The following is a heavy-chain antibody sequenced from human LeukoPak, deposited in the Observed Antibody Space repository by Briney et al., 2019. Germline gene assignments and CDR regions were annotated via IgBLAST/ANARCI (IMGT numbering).Heavy chain of an antibody. V-gene: IGHV4-34*01. CDR2: INHSGST. D-gene: IGHD4-11*01. CDR1: GGSFSGYY. J-gene: IGHJ5*02. CDR3: AREVTVTTLEKNWFDP. Sequence: SETLSLTCAVYGGSFSGYYWSWIRQPPGKGLEWIGEINHSGSTNYNPSLKSRVTISVDTSKNQFSLKLSSVTAADTAVYCCAREVTVTTLEKNWFDPWGQGTLATVSP.